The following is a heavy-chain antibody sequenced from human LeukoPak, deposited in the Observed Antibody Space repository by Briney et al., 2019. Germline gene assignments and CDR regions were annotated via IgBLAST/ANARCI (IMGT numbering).Heavy chain of an antibody. Sequence: GASVKVSCKASGYTFTSYYMHWVRQAPGQELEWMGIINPCGGSTSYAQKFQGRVTMTRDMSTSTVYMELSSLRSEDTAVYYCARGDPSGSYRENYYYYYMDVWGKGTTVTVSS. J-gene: IGHJ6*03. CDR1: GYTFTSYY. CDR2: INPCGGST. V-gene: IGHV1-46*01. CDR3: ARGDPSGSYRENYYYYYMDV. D-gene: IGHD1-26*01.